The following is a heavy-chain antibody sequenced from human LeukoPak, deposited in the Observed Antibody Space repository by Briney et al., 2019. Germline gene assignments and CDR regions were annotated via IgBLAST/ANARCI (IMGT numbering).Heavy chain of an antibody. Sequence: SETLSLTCTVSGDSINSASYYWGWIRQSPAKGLEWVVIIHSSRSTYSNPSLKSRVTISVDTSKKHFSMKLSSVTAADTAVYDCANLSLLFYGMDVWGQGTTVTVS. CDR3: ANLSLLFYGMDV. CDR2: IHSSRST. J-gene: IGHJ6*02. CDR1: GDSINSASYY. D-gene: IGHD1-26*01. V-gene: IGHV4-39*01.